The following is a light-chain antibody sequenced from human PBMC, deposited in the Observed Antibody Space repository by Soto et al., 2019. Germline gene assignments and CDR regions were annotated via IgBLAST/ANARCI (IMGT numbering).Light chain of an antibody. V-gene: IGKV3-11*01. J-gene: IGKJ4*02. CDR3: QQRSNWPALT. CDR2: DAS. CDR1: QSVSYY. Sequence: EVVLTQSPDTLSLSPGESATLSCRASQSVSYYLAWYQQKPGQPPRLRIYDASNRASGIPARFSGSGSGTDFTLTITSVEPEDFAVYYCQQRSNWPALTFGGGTKVEI.